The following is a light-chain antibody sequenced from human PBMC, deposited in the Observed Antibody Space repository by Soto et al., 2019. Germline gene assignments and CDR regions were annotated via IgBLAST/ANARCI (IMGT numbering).Light chain of an antibody. V-gene: IGKV1-5*03. CDR3: QQYNSYSEA. J-gene: IGKJ1*01. Sequence: DIQMCKSPSSLSASVGDRVTITCRTSQNISSWLSWYQQKPGKAPMLLIYRASTLKSGVPSRFSGSGSGTEFTLTISSLQPDDFATYYCQQYNSYSEAFGQGTKVDIK. CDR2: RAS. CDR1: QNISSW.